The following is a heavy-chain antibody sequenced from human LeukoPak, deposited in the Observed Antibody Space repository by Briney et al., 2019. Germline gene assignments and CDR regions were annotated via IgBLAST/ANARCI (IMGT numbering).Heavy chain of an antibody. V-gene: IGHV3-48*03. J-gene: IGHJ6*03. Sequence: GSLRLSCAASGFTFSYYEMKWVRQAPGKGLEWLSSITSDSRTIYNADSVKGRFTISRDNAKNSLYLQMNSLRAEDTAVYSCARNYYYYMDVWGKGTTVIVSS. CDR1: GFTFSYYE. CDR3: ARNYYYYMDV. CDR2: ITSDSRTI.